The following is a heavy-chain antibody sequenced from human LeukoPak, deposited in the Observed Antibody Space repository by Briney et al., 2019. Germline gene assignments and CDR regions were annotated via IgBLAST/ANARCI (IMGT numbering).Heavy chain of an antibody. Sequence: SETLSLTCSVSGGSISSYYWSWIRQPPGKGLEWIGHIYYSGSTDYNPSLRSRVTISVDTSKNQFSLRLSSVTAADTAVYYCARDRSDGSGYYGYYFDYWGQGTLVSVSS. CDR1: GGSISSYY. D-gene: IGHD3-22*01. CDR3: ARDRSDGSGYYGYYFDY. CDR2: IYYSGST. J-gene: IGHJ4*02. V-gene: IGHV4-59*01.